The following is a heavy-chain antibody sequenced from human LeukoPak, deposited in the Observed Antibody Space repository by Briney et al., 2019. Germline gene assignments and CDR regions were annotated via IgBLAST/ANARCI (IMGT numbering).Heavy chain of an antibody. J-gene: IGHJ4*02. CDR3: ARDPIYGSGSYEGDY. CDR1: GFTFSSYS. CDR2: ISSSSSYI. D-gene: IGHD3-10*01. V-gene: IGHV3-21*01. Sequence: GGSLRRSCAASGFTFSSYSMNWVRQAPGKGLEWVSSISSSSSYIYYADSVKGRFTISRDNAKNSLYLQMNSLRAKDTAVYYCARDPIYGSGSYEGDYWGQGTLVTVSS.